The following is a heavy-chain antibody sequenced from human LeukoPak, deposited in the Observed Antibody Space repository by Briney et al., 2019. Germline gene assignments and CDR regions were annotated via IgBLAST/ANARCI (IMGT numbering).Heavy chain of an antibody. D-gene: IGHD3-22*01. J-gene: IGHJ4*02. CDR3: ARAEDYYDSSGYYSYYFDY. CDR2: IDDSGNT. Sequence: SETLSLTCTVSGGSISRYYWSWIRRPPGKGLEWIGYIDDSGNTNYNPSLKSQVTISVDKSKNQFSLKLSSVTAADTAVYYCARAEDYYDSSGYYSYYFDYWGQGTLVTVSS. CDR1: GGSISRYY. V-gene: IGHV4-59*01.